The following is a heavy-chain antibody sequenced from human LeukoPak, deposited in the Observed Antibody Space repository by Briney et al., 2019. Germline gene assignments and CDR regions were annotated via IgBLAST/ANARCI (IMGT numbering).Heavy chain of an antibody. V-gene: IGHV4-61*01. D-gene: IGHD1-26*01. CDR1: GYSISSSYY. CDR3: ASAGATNHDAFDI. CDR2: IYYSGST. Sequence: SETLSLTCTVSGYSISSSYYWSWIRQPPGKGLEWIGYIYYSGSTNYNPSLKSRVTISVDTSKNQFSLKLSSVTAADTAVYYCASAGATNHDAFDIWGQGTMVTVSS. J-gene: IGHJ3*02.